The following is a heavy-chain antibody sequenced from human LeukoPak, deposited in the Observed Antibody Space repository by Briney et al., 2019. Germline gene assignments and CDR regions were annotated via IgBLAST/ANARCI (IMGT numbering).Heavy chain of an antibody. V-gene: IGHV2-5*02. Sequence: SGPTLVNPTQTLTLTCTFSGFSLSTSGVGVGWIRQPPGKALDCLAHIYWDENKRYSTSLKSRLTITKDTSKNQVVLTMTNMDPVDTATYYCAHRGSYYDFWSGYSGDDWFDPWGQGTLVTVSS. CDR2: IYWDENK. D-gene: IGHD3-3*01. CDR1: GFSLSTSGVG. J-gene: IGHJ5*02. CDR3: AHRGSYYDFWSGYSGDDWFDP.